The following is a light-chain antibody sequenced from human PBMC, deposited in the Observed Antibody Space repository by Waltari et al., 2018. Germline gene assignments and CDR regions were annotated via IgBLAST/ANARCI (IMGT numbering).Light chain of an antibody. J-gene: IGLJ2*01. CDR1: RGDIGGYNY. CDR3: SSYTSSSTLVV. V-gene: IGLV2-14*01. CDR2: EVS. Sequence: QSALTQPASVSGSPGQSITISCTGTRGDIGGYNYVPWYQQYPGKAPKLLIYEVSNRPSGVSNRFSASKSGSTASLTISRLQAEDEAEYYCSSYTSSSTLVVFGGGTKLTVL.